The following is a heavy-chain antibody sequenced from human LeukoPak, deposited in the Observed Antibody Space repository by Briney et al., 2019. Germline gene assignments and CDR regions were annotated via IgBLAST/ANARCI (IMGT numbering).Heavy chain of an antibody. J-gene: IGHJ4*02. CDR2: IYTSGST. D-gene: IGHD3-16*01. CDR1: GGSISSGSYY. CDR3: ARDSYDYVWGNSNFDY. Sequence: SETLSLTCTVSGGSISSGSYYWSWIRQPAGKGLEWIGRIYTSGSTNYNPSLKSRVTISVDTSKNQFSLKLSSVTAADTAVYYCARDSYDYVWGNSNFDYWGQGTLVTVSS. V-gene: IGHV4-61*02.